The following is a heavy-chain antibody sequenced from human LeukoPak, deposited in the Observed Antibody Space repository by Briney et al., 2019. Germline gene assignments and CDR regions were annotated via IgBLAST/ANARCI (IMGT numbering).Heavy chain of an antibody. Sequence: SETLSLTCAVYGGSFSDYDWSWIRQPPGKGLEWIGEINQSGSTNCAPSLKSRVSMSIDTSKSQFSLNLRSVTAADTAVYYCAREMQDKSLQWIGELKKYYYYYMDVWGKGTTVIVSS. CDR3: AREMQDKSLQWIGELKKYYYYYMDV. CDR2: INQSGST. D-gene: IGHD3-10*01. J-gene: IGHJ6*03. V-gene: IGHV4-34*01. CDR1: GGSFSDYD.